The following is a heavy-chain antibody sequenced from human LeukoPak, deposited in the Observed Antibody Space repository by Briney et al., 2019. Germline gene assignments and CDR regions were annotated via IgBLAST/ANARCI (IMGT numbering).Heavy chain of an antibody. V-gene: IGHV1-18*01. D-gene: IGHD1-26*01. CDR1: GYTFRNLG. J-gene: IGHJ4*01. CDR2: ISGNNDNP. CDR3: ARHGTTTDDY. Sequence: ASVKVSPKPSGYTFRNLGSMWVRQAPGQGLEWMGWISGNNDNPNYAQNFQGRFTVTSDSSTSTAYMELRNLRSDDTAVYYCARHGTTTDDYSRQGTMPTDSS.